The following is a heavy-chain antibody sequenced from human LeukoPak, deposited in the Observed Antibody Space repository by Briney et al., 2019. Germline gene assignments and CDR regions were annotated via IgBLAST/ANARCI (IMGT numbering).Heavy chain of an antibody. D-gene: IGHD3-22*01. CDR2: INPSGGST. CDR1: GYTFTGYY. Sequence: GASVKVSCKASGYTFTGYYMHWVRQAPGQGLEWMGIINPSGGSTSYAQKFQGRVTMTRDTSTSTVYMELSSLRSEDTAVYYCARDSVGYYDSSGYYLFDYWGQGTLVTVSS. J-gene: IGHJ4*02. V-gene: IGHV1-46*01. CDR3: ARDSVGYYDSSGYYLFDY.